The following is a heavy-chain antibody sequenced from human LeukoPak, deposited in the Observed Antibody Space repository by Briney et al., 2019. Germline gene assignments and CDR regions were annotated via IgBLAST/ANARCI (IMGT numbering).Heavy chain of an antibody. CDR3: ARGRDILTEFDY. CDR1: GGSISSSSYY. V-gene: IGHV4-39*07. J-gene: IGHJ4*02. CDR2: IYYSGST. D-gene: IGHD3-9*01. Sequence: TASETLSLTCTVSGGSISSSSYYWGWIRQPPGKGLEWIGSIYYSGSTYYNPSLKSRVTISVDTSKNHFSLKLSSVTAADTAVYYCARGRDILTEFDYWGQGTLVTVSS.